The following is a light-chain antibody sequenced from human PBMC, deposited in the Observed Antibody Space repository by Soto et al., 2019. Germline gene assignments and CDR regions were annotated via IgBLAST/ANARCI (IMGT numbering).Light chain of an antibody. CDR2: EVS. CDR3: SSYTSSSPRV. CDR1: SSDVGSYNY. V-gene: IGLV2-14*01. J-gene: IGLJ3*02. Sequence: QSALTQPASVSGSAGQSITISCTGTSSDVGSYNYVSWYQQHPGKAPKLMIYEVSNRPSRVSNRFSGSKSGNTASLTIPGLQAEDEANYYCSSYTSSSPRVFGGGTQLPAL.